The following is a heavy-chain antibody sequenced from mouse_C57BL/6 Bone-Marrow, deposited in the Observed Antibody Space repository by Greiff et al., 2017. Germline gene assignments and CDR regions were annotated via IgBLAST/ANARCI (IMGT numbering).Heavy chain of an antibody. D-gene: IGHD2-5*01. CDR1: GYSFTSYY. CDR3: ARAYYSNYVGY. Sequence: QVQLQQSGPELVKPGASVKISCKASGYSFTSYYIHWVKQRPGQGLEWIGWIYPGSGNTKYNEKFKGKATLTAETSSSTAYMQLSSLTSEDSAVYYCARAYYSNYVGYWGQGTTLTVSS. V-gene: IGHV1-66*01. CDR2: IYPGSGNT. J-gene: IGHJ2*01.